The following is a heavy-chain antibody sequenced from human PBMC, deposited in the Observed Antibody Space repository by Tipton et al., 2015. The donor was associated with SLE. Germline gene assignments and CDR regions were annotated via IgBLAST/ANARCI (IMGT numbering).Heavy chain of an antibody. CDR1: GFTFSSYS. V-gene: IGHV3-21*04. J-gene: IGHJ1*01. Sequence: SLRLSCAASGFTFSSYSMNWVRQAPGKGLEWVSSISSSSSYIYYADSVKGRFTISRDNAKNSLYLQMNSLRAEDTAVYYCAKDLVEGYFQHWGQGTLVTVSS. CDR3: AKDLVEGYFQH. CDR2: ISSSSSYI.